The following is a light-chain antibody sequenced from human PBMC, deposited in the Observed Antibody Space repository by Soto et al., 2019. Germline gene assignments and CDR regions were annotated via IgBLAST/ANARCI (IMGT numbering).Light chain of an antibody. CDR2: GAS. V-gene: IGKV3-20*01. Sequence: EIVVTQSPALLSVSPGERVTLSCRASQSVISSIAWYQQKLGQAPRLLIYGASTRATGIPARFSGSGSGTDFTLTISRLEPEDFAVYYCQQYGSSPQTFGQGTKVDIK. CDR3: QQYGSSPQT. J-gene: IGKJ1*01. CDR1: QSVISS.